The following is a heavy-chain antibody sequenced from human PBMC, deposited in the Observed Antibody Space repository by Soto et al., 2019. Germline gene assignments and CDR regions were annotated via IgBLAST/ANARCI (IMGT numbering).Heavy chain of an antibody. CDR1: GFTFSSYW. CDR3: ARSTYYYDSSGYNPAFDY. J-gene: IGHJ4*01. D-gene: IGHD3-22*01. CDR2: INSDGSST. Sequence: GGSLRLSCAASGFTFSSYWMHWVRQAPGKGLVWVSRINSDGSSTSYADSVKGRFTISRDNAKNTLYLQMNSLRAEDTAVYYCARSTYYYDSSGYNPAFDYWGQGTLVTVSS. V-gene: IGHV3-74*01.